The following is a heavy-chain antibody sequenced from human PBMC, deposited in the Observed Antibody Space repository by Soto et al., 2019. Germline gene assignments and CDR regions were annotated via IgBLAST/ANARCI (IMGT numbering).Heavy chain of an antibody. Sequence: GGSLRLSCAASGFTFSTYAMTWVRQAPGRGLEWVSSISGSGDSTYYADSVKGRFTISRDNSKNTLYLQMNSLRAEDTAVYYCANSKEGGRTAMVYWGKGTLVTVSS. J-gene: IGHJ4*02. D-gene: IGHD5-18*01. CDR2: ISGSGDST. CDR3: ANSKEGGRTAMVY. CDR1: GFTFSTYA. V-gene: IGHV3-23*01.